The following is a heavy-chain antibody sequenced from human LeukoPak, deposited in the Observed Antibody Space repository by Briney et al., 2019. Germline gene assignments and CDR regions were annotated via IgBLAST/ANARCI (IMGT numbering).Heavy chain of an antibody. V-gene: IGHV3-23*01. J-gene: IGHJ6*03. Sequence: GGSMRLSCAASGFSFSTYAMSWVRQAPGKGLEWVSTITGGGTYYSYSVRGRFTISRDNSNNKLSLQMNILSAEDTAVYSCAKDLSGRSYSYYYMDVWGRGTTVTVSS. CDR3: AKDLSGRSYSYYYMDV. CDR1: GFSFSTYA. D-gene: IGHD1-26*01. CDR2: ITGGGT.